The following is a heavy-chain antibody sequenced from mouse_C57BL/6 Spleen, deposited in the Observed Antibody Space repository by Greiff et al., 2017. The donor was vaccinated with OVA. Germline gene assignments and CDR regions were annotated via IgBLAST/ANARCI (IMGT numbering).Heavy chain of an antibody. Sequence: QVQLQQSGPELVKPGASVKISCKASGYAFSSSWMNWVKQRPGKGLEWIGRIYPGDGDTNYNGKFKGKATLTADKSSSTAYMQLSSLTSEDSAVYFCARDYGSSPAWFAYWGQGTLVTVSA. V-gene: IGHV1-82*01. CDR1: GYAFSSSW. D-gene: IGHD1-1*01. J-gene: IGHJ3*01. CDR2: IYPGDGDT. CDR3: ARDYGSSPAWFAY.